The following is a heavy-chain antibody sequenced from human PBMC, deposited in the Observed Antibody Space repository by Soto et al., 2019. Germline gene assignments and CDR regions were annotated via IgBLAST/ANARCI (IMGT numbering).Heavy chain of an antibody. CDR1: GFTFSSYG. J-gene: IGHJ4*02. CDR3: AKDWNSGSYYGHY. V-gene: IGHV3-30*18. CDR2: ISYDGSNK. Sequence: PGGSLRLSCAASGFTFSSYGMHWVRQAPGKGLEWVAVISYDGSNKYYADSVKGRFTISRDNSKNTLYLQMNSLRAEDTAVYYCAKDWNSGSYYGHYWGQGTLVTVSS. D-gene: IGHD1-26*01.